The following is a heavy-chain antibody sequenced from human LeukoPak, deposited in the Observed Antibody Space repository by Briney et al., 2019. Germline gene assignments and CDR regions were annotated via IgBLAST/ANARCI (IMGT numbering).Heavy chain of an antibody. D-gene: IGHD6-19*01. V-gene: IGHV4-34*01. Sequence: SETLSLTCAVYGGSFSGYYWSWIRQPPGKGLAWIGEINHSGSTNYNPSLKSRVTISVDTSKNQFSLKLSSVTAADTAVYYCARGRPEGSGWYRPYYYVDVWGKGTTVTVSS. CDR3: ARGRPEGSGWYRPYYYVDV. CDR1: GGSFSGYY. J-gene: IGHJ6*03. CDR2: INHSGST.